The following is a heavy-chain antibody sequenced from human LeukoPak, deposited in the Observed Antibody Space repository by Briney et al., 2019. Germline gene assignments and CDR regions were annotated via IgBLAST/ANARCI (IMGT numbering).Heavy chain of an antibody. CDR3: ATYYYDSSGYFSAFDI. CDR2: INSDGSST. J-gene: IGHJ3*02. D-gene: IGHD3-22*01. V-gene: IGHV3-74*01. CDR1: GFTFSSYW. Sequence: AGSLRLSCAASGFTFSSYWMHWVRQAPGKGLVWVSRINSDGSSTSYADSVKGRFTISRDNAKNTLYLQMNSLRAEDTAVYYCATYYYDSSGYFSAFDIWGQGTMVTVSS.